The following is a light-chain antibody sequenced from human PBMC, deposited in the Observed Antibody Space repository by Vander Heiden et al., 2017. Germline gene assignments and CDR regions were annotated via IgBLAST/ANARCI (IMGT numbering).Light chain of an antibody. CDR3: LQYSTYAFT. CDR1: QTITRW. Sequence: DIHVSQSPSTLSASVGDTVTTTCRTSQTITRWWAWYQQNPGKAPKLLVSDASSLENGAPSRFTGSGSGTEFTLTISNLQPDDFATYYCLQYSTYAFTFGQGTKLDI. CDR2: DAS. V-gene: IGKV1-5*01. J-gene: IGKJ2*01.